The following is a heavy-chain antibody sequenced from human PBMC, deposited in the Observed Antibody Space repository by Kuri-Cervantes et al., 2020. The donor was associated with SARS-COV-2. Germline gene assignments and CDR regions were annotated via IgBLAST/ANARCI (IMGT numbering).Heavy chain of an antibody. J-gene: IGHJ1*01. CDR2: INHSGST. CDR3: ARRHCSSISCYLRHNGYFQH. D-gene: IGHD2-2*01. Sequence: SQTLSLTCAVYGGSFSGHYWTWIRQPPGKGLDWIGEINHSGSTNYNPSLKSRVTISVDTSKNQFSLKLSSVTAADTAVYYRARRHCSSISCYLRHNGYFQHWGQGTLVTFSS. V-gene: IGHV4-34*01. CDR1: GGSFSGHY.